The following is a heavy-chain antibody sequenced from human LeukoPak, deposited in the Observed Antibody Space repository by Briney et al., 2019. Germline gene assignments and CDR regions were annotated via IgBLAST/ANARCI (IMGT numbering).Heavy chain of an antibody. CDR2: ILYDGSLK. Sequence: GGSLRLSCAASGFTFSSYGMHWVRQAPGKGLEWVAVILYDGSLKYYADSVEGRFTISRDNSKNTLYLQMNSLRVEDTAVYYCARGPNVVVGAATVVYFDYWGQGTLVTVSS. CDR3: ARGPNVVVGAATVVYFDY. D-gene: IGHD2-15*01. J-gene: IGHJ4*02. CDR1: GFTFSSYG. V-gene: IGHV3-33*01.